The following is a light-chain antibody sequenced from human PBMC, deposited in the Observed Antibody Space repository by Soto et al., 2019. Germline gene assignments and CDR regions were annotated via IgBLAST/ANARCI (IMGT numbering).Light chain of an antibody. CDR2: DAS. CDR3: QQYHNSPLT. V-gene: IGKV3D-15*02. Sequence: EIVMTQSPATLSVSPGERATLSCRASQSVSSNLAWYQQKPGQAPRLLIYDASTRATGIPDRFSGSGSGTDFTLTISRLEPEDFAVYYCQQYHNSPLTFGGGTKVDIK. J-gene: IGKJ4*01. CDR1: QSVSSN.